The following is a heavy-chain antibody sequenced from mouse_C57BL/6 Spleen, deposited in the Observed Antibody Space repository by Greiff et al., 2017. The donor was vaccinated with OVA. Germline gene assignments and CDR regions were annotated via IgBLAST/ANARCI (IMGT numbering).Heavy chain of an antibody. CDR3: ARGGGYYLYYFDY. D-gene: IGHD2-3*01. V-gene: IGHV1-69*01. CDR1: GYTFTSYW. CDR2: IDPSDSYT. Sequence: QVQLKQPGAELVMPGASVKLSCKASGYTFTSYWMHWVKQRPGQGLEWIGEIDPSDSYTNYNQKFKGKSTLTVDKSSSTAYMQLSSLTSEDSAVYYCARGGGYYLYYFDYWGQGTTLTVSS. J-gene: IGHJ2*01.